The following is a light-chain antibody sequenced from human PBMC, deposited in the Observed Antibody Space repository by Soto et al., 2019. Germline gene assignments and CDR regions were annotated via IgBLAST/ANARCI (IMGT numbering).Light chain of an antibody. CDR1: QGIANF. V-gene: IGKV1-9*01. CDR2: AAS. J-gene: IGKJ3*01. CDR3: QQLNSFPIP. Sequence: IQLTQSPSSLSASVGDRDTISCRASQGIANFLAWYQQKPGKAPKLLIYAASTLQSGVPSRFSGSGSGTDFTLAISSLQPGDFATYFCQQLNSFPIPFGPGTKVDIK.